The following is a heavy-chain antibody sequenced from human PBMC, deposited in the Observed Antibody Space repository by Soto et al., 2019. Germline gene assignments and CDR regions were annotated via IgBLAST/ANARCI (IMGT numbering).Heavy chain of an antibody. J-gene: IGHJ6*02. CDR3: ARKGRNADSEIVMTRDDYYAMDV. V-gene: IGHV1-2*02. CDR2: INPNSGGA. Sequence: QVQLVQSGAEVKKPGASVKVSCKGSGYTFTGYYTHWMRQAPGQGLEWMGWINPNSGGATYAQKFQGRVTMTRDPSISTVYMELTRLRSDDTAVYYCARKGRNADSEIVMTRDDYYAMDVWGQRTTVTVSS. CDR1: GYTFTGYY. D-gene: IGHD3-16*02.